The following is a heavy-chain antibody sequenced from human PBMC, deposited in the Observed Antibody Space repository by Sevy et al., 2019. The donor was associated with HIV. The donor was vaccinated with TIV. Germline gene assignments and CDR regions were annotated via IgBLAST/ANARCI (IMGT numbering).Heavy chain of an antibody. CDR3: ARGKGAFIQLWLPDY. J-gene: IGHJ4*02. D-gene: IGHD5-18*01. CDR1: GFTFSSYS. Sequence: GVSLRLSCAASGFTFSSYSMNWVRQAPGKGLEWVSSISSSSSYIYYADSVKGRFTISRDNAKNSLYLQMNSLRAEDTAVYYCARGKGAFIQLWLPDYWGQGTLVTVSS. V-gene: IGHV3-21*01. CDR2: ISSSSSYI.